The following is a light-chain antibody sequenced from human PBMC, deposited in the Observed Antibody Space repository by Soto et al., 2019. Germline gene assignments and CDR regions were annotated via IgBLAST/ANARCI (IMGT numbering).Light chain of an antibody. Sequence: DRVMTQSTATLSLPPGERAPLSCRASQSVSNNLAWYQQKPGQAPRLLIYDASTRATGIPARFSGSGSGTEFNLTISSLQSEDFAVYYCQQYNNWPPWTFGQGSNV. CDR3: QQYNNWPPWT. V-gene: IGKV3-15*01. CDR2: DAS. CDR1: QSVSNN. J-gene: IGKJ1*01.